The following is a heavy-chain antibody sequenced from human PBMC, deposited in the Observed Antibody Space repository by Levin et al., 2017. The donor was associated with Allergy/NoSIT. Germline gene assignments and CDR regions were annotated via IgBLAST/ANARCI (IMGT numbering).Heavy chain of an antibody. V-gene: IGHV2-5*02. CDR1: GFSLSTSGVG. CDR2: IYWDDDK. D-gene: IGHD6-6*01. J-gene: IGHJ5*02. CDR3: AHRGLPWQLEDNWFDP. Sequence: TLSLTCTFSGFSLSTSGVGVGWIRQPPGKALEWLALIYWDDDKRYSPSLKSRLTITKDTSKNQVVLTMTNMDPVDTATYYCAHRGLPWQLEDNWFDPWGQGTLVTVSS.